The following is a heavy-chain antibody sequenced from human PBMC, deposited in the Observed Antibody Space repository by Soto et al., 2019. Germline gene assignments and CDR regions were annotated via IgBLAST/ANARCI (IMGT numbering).Heavy chain of an antibody. D-gene: IGHD3-10*01. Sequence: QVQLVESGGGVVQPGRSLRLSCVASGFTFSSYAMHWVRQAPGKGLEWMAVISYDGSNNYYADSVKGRFTISRDNSKNTLSLQVTSLRAEDTAIYYCAREGFGGRWARFEYWGQGTLVTVSS. J-gene: IGHJ4*02. CDR2: ISYDGSNN. CDR1: GFTFSSYA. CDR3: AREGFGGRWARFEY. V-gene: IGHV3-30-3*01.